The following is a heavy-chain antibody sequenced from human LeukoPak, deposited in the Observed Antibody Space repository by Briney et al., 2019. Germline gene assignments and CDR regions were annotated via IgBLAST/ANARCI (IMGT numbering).Heavy chain of an antibody. J-gene: IGHJ5*02. CDR3: VRIPNSANFPNWFDP. Sequence: PGGSLRLSCAASGFTFSSSTMNWVRRAPGKGLEWVSSISSGTDYIYYADSVNGRFTISRDNAKNSLYLQMNSLRAEDTAVYYCVRIPNSANFPNWFDPWGQGTLVTVSS. D-gene: IGHD4/OR15-4a*01. CDR1: GFTFSSST. CDR2: ISSGTDYI. V-gene: IGHV3-21*01.